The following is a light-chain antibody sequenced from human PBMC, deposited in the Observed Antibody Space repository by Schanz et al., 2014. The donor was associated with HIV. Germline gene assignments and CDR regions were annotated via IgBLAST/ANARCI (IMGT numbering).Light chain of an antibody. CDR3: CSYAGRSTVV. CDR1: AFNIGHNY. Sequence: QSVLTQPPSVSAAPGQTVTIACSGSAFNIGHNYVSWYQHLPGTVPKLLIYRNNQRPSGVPDRFSGSKSGTSASLTISGLQAEDEADYYCCSYAGRSTVVFGGGTKVTVL. J-gene: IGLJ3*02. V-gene: IGLV1-51*02. CDR2: RNN.